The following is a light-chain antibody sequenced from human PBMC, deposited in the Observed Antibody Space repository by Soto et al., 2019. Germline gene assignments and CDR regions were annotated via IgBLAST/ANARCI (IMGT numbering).Light chain of an antibody. J-gene: IGKJ1*01. CDR2: GAS. CDR1: QSVSSNF. V-gene: IGKV3-20*01. Sequence: EIVLTQSPGTLSLSPGDRANLSCRASQSVSSNFLAWYQQKPGQAPRLLIYGASIRATGIPDRFSGSGSGTDFTLTIRRLEPEDFAMYFCHQYGSSPRTFGQGTKVEIK. CDR3: HQYGSSPRT.